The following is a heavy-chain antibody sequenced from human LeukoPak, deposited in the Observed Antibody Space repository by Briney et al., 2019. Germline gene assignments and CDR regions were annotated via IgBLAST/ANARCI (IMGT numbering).Heavy chain of an antibody. CDR3: AKDLSYDFWSAFDY. J-gene: IGHJ4*02. Sequence: GGSLRLSCAASRFTFSSYATSWVRQAPGKGLEWVSAISASGATTYYADSVKGRFTISRDNSKNTLYLQMNSLRTEDTAVYCCAKDLSYDFWSAFDYWGQGTLVTVSS. CDR1: RFTFSSYA. CDR2: ISASGATT. D-gene: IGHD3-3*01. V-gene: IGHV3-23*01.